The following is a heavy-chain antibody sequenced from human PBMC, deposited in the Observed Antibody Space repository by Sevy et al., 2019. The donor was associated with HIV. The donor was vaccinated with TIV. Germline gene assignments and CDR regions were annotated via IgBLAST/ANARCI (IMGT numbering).Heavy chain of an antibody. CDR3: AKGRIGYNRIPDY. V-gene: IGHV3-23*01. CDR1: GFNFGSCA. D-gene: IGHD6-13*01. Sequence: GGSLRLSCGASGFNFGSCAMNWVRQAPGKGLEWVSAVSGGGGTTYYADSVRGRFTISRDNVKNTVTLQMNSLRDGDTAVYYCAKGRIGYNRIPDYWGQGILVTVSS. J-gene: IGHJ4*02. CDR2: VSGGGGTT.